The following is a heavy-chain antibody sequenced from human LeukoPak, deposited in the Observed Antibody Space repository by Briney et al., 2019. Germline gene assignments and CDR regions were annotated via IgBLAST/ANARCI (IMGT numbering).Heavy chain of an antibody. Sequence: SETLSLTCTVSGYSISSGYYWGWIRQPPGKGLEWIGSIYHSGSTYYNPSLKSRVTISVDTSKNQFSLKLSSVTAADTAVYYCARLPRAMVRGVILKGGWFDPWGQGTLVTVSS. D-gene: IGHD3-10*01. V-gene: IGHV4-38-2*02. CDR1: GYSISSGYY. CDR2: IYHSGST. J-gene: IGHJ5*02. CDR3: ARLPRAMVRGVILKGGWFDP.